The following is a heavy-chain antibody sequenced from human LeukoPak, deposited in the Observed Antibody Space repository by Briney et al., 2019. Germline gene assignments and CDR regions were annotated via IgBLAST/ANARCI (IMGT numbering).Heavy chain of an antibody. CDR3: TRVLRGFDC. J-gene: IGHJ4*02. CDR2: IYSGGST. V-gene: IGHV3-66*01. Sequence: GGSLRISCAASGFTVSSNYMNWVRQAPGKGLEWVSVIYSGGSTYYADSVKGRFTISRDTSKNTLYLQMNSLRAEDTAMYHCTRVLRGFDCWGQGTLVTVSA. D-gene: IGHD2-8*01. CDR1: GFTVSSNY.